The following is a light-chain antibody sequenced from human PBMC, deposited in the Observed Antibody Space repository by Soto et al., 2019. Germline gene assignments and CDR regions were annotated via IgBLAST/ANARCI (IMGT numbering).Light chain of an antibody. Sequence: EIVLTQSPATLSLSPGERATLSCRTSQSVTTNFAWYQQKPGQAPRLLIYDISNRATGIPDRFSSSGSGTDFTLTISSQEHEDFAVYYCQQRATWPPLITVGPGTKVEIK. J-gene: IGKJ3*01. CDR2: DIS. V-gene: IGKV3-11*01. CDR1: QSVTTN. CDR3: QQRATWPPLIT.